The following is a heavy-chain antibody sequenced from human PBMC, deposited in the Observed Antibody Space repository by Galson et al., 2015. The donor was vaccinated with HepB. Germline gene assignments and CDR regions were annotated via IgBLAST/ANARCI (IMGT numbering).Heavy chain of an antibody. D-gene: IGHD3-3*01. CDR2: IVTMFDTS. CDR3: ARDGLEDNNEDTSGYYNYRLDY. V-gene: IGHV1-69*13. CDR1: GGTFSSFT. Sequence: SVKVSCKASGGTFSSFTISWVRQAPGQGLEWMGGIVTMFDTSIYAQKLHGRISITADESTNTAYMELRSLRSEDTAVYYCARDGLEDNNEDTSGYYNYRLDYWGQGTLVTVSS. J-gene: IGHJ4*02.